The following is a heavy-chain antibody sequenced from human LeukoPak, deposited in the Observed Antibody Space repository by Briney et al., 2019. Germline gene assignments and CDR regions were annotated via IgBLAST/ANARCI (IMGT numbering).Heavy chain of an antibody. D-gene: IGHD2-15*01. J-gene: IGHJ6*02. Sequence: PGGSLRLSCAVSGFTFNTYAMHRVRQAPGQGLEWMAFISYDGRNKYYADSVKGRFTISRDNSKNTLYLQMNSLRVEDTAVYYCVNVVAATDYYYYGMDVWGQGTTVTVSS. CDR3: VNVVAATDYYYYGMDV. V-gene: IGHV3-30*18. CDR2: ISYDGRNK. CDR1: GFTFNTYA.